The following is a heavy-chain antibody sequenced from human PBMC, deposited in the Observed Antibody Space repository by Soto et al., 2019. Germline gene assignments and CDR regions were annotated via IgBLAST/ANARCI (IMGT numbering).Heavy chain of an antibody. CDR3: ATHNPPYGDYVGWYFDL. D-gene: IGHD4-17*01. CDR2: ISGSGGST. CDR1: GFTFSSYA. J-gene: IGHJ2*01. Sequence: GSLRLSCAASGFTFSSYAMSWVRQAPGKGLEWVSAISGSGGSTYYADSVKGRFTISRDNSKNTLYLQMNSLRAEDTAVYYCATHNPPYGDYVGWYFDLWGRGTLVTVSS. V-gene: IGHV3-23*01.